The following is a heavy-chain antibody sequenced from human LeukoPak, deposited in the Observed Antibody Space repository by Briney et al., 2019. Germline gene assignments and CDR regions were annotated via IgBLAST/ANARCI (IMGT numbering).Heavy chain of an antibody. CDR1: GFTFSSYW. D-gene: IGHD6-13*01. CDR2: IKQDGSEK. V-gene: IGHV3-7*01. Sequence: GGSLRLSCAASGFTFSSYWMSWVRQAPGKGLEWAANIKQDGSEKYYVDSVKGRFTISRDNAKNSLYLQMNSLSAEDTAVYYCGSIGSSWYEDYCGQGTLVTVSS. CDR3: GSIGSSWYEDY. J-gene: IGHJ4*02.